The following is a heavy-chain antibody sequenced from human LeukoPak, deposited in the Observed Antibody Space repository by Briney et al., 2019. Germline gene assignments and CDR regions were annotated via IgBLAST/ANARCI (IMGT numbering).Heavy chain of an antibody. J-gene: IGHJ5*02. CDR2: INVVNGNT. CDR3: ARGGFIVGATHRWLDP. Sequence: ASVKVSCKTSGYAFTSYAMHWVRQAPGQRLEWMGWINVVNGNTKLSQKFQERVIITSDTSASTAYMEMSSLRFDDTAVYYCARGGFIVGATHRWLDPWGQGTLVTVSS. CDR1: GYAFTSYA. D-gene: IGHD1-26*01. V-gene: IGHV1-3*01.